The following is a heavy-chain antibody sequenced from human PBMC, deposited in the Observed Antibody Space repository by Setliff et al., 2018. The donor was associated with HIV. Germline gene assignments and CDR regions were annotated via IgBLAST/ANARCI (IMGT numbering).Heavy chain of an antibody. J-gene: IGHJ4*02. V-gene: IGHV3-33*06. CDR2: IWYDGSNK. CDR1: GFTFSSYG. CDR3: AKDFGSGIPVAGTKSYYFDY. D-gene: IGHD6-19*01. Sequence: GGSLRLSCAASGFTFSSYGMHWVRQAPGKGLEWVAVIWYDGSNKYYADSVKGRFTISRDNSKNTLYLQMNSLRAEDTAVYYCAKDFGSGIPVAGTKSYYFDYWGQGTLVTVSS.